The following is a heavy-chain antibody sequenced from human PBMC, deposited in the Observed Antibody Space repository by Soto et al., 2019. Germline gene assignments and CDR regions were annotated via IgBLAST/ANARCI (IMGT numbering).Heavy chain of an antibody. D-gene: IGHD5-12*01. J-gene: IGHJ4*02. CDR3: AYAGYSGYDYVDY. V-gene: IGHV4-59*08. CDR1: GGSISSYY. Sequence: PSETLSLTCTVSGGSISSYYWSWIRQPPGKGLEWIGYIYYSGSTNYNPSLKSRVTISVDTSKNQFSLKLSSVTAADTAVYYCAYAGYSGYDYVDYWGQGTLVTVCS. CDR2: IYYSGST.